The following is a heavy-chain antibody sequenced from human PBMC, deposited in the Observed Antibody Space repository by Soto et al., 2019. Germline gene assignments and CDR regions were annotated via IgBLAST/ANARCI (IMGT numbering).Heavy chain of an antibody. J-gene: IGHJ4*02. CDR1: GGSISSGDYY. CDR3: ARVVGSAFDY. V-gene: IGHV4-30-4*01. Sequence: QVQLQESGPGLVKPSQTLSLTCTVSGGSISSGDYYWSWIRQPPGMGLEWIGYIYNSGSTFYNPSLKSRLSTSVDMSKNQFSLKLRSVTAADTAVFYCARVVGSAFDYWGQGILVTVSS. D-gene: IGHD2-21*01. CDR2: IYNSGST.